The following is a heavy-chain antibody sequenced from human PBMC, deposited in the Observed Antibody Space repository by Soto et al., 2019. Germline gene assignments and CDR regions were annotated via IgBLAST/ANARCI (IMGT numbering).Heavy chain of an antibody. J-gene: IGHJ4*02. CDR1: GYTFASHY. Sequence: QVQLVQSGAEVKKPGASVKVSCQASGYTFASHYIHWVRQAPGQGLEWMGVINPNGGNTRYAQRFQDRLTLTTDTPTNTVYLDLSSLSSDDTAVYYCGRVSSGLDYWGQGTLVTVSS. CDR3: GRVSSGLDY. CDR2: INPNGGNT. V-gene: IGHV1-46*01.